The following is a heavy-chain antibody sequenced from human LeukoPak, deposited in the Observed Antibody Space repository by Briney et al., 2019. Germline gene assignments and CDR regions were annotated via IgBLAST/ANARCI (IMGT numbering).Heavy chain of an antibody. CDR3: ARAPVYYDETRGYLKISNWYFGL. D-gene: IGHD3-22*01. CDR2: ISSSSLYR. V-gene: IGHV3-21*01. CDR1: GFTFSSYT. Sequence: GGSLRLSCAASGFTFSSYTINWARQAPGKGLEWVSSISSSSLYRFYADSVRGRFTISRDNAKNSLYLQMTSLRAEDTAVYYCARAPVYYDETRGYLKISNWYFGLWGRGTLVTVSS. J-gene: IGHJ2*01.